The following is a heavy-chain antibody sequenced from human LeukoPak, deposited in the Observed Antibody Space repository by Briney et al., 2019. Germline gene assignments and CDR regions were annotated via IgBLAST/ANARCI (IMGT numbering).Heavy chain of an antibody. CDR2: ISNSGGTT. J-gene: IGHJ3*02. Sequence: GGSLRLSCAASGFTLISYAMSWVPQAPGKGLEWVSSISNSGGTTYYADSVKGRFTISRDNSKNALYLQMDSLRAEDTALYYCAKDPPSPSRDAFDMWGQGTMVTVSS. CDR1: GFTLISYA. V-gene: IGHV3-23*01. CDR3: AKDPPSPSRDAFDM.